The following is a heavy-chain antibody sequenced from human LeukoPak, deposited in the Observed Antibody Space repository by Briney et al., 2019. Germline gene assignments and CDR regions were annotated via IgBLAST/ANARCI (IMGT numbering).Heavy chain of an antibody. CDR3: ARDLEGG. CDR2: ISYSGSP. CDR1: GGSISSYY. J-gene: IGHJ4*02. V-gene: IGHV4-59*01. Sequence: SETLSLTCTVSGGSISSYYWSWIRQPPGKGLEWIGYISYSGSPNYNPSLKSRVTISVETSKNQFSLKLTSVTAADTAVYYCARDLEGGWGQGTLVTVSS. D-gene: IGHD3-16*01.